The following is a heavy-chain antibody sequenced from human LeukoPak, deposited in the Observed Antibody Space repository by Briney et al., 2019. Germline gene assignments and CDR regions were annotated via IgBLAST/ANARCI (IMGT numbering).Heavy chain of an antibody. D-gene: IGHD2-15*01. CDR1: GFTFSKYA. CDR2: IYYSGST. Sequence: GSLRLSCAASGFTFSKYAMSWVRQAPGKGLEWIGSIYYSGSTYYNPSLKSRVTISVDTSKNQFSLKLSSVTAADTAVYYCARADNLGYCSGGSCYSGDGMDVWGQGTTATVSS. CDR3: ARADNLGYCSGGSCYSGDGMDV. J-gene: IGHJ6*02. V-gene: IGHV4-38-2*01.